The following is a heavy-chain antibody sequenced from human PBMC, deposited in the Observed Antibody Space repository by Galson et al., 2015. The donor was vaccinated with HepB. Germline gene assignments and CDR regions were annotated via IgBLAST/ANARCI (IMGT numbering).Heavy chain of an antibody. CDR3: ARDGPAAPFDY. CDR2: ISYDGSNK. CDR1: GFTFSSYA. J-gene: IGHJ4*02. V-gene: IGHV3-30*04. D-gene: IGHD6-13*01. Sequence: SLRLSCAASGFTFSSYAMHWVRQAPGKGLEWVAVISYDGSNKYYADSVKGRFTISRDNSKNTLYLQMNSLRAEDTAVYYCARDGPAAPFDYWGQGTLVTVSS.